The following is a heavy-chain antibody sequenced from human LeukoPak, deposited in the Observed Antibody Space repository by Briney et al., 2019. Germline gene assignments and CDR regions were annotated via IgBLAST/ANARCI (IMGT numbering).Heavy chain of an antibody. CDR2: IYYSGST. CDR3: AGDRGSSGLIRYYFDY. J-gene: IGHJ4*02. Sequence: PSETLSLTCTVSGGSISSYYWSWIRQPPGKGLEWIGYIYYSGSTNYNPSLTSRVTISVDTSKNQFSPKLSSVTAADTAVYYCAGDRGSSGLIRYYFDYWGQGTLVTVSS. CDR1: GGSISSYY. D-gene: IGHD3-22*01. V-gene: IGHV4-59*01.